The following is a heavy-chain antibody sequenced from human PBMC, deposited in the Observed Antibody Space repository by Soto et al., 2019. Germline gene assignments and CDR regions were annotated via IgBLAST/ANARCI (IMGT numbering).Heavy chain of an antibody. CDR1: GGSINDYY. Sequence: SETLSLTCTVSGGSINDYYWSWTRQPQGKGLEWIAYGLRPDYTGYNPSLRNRVTISSDTSKNQFSLRLISVTAADTAVYYCVAGPDRAKSAYWGQGTLVTVSS. V-gene: IGHV4-59*01. CDR3: VAGPDRAKSAY. CDR2: GLRPDYT. J-gene: IGHJ4*01.